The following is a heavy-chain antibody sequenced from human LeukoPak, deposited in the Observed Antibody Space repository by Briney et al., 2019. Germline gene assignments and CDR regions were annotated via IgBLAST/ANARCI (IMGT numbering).Heavy chain of an antibody. Sequence: SETLSLTCAVSGYSISNGYYWGWIRQPPGKGLEWIGSIYHSGSTYYNPSLKSRVTISVDTSKNQFSLKLSSVTAADTAVYYCARGDGRDGYKGRLEYWGQGNLVTVSS. V-gene: IGHV4-38-2*01. CDR2: IYHSGST. CDR3: ARGDGRDGYKGRLEY. CDR1: GYSISNGYY. J-gene: IGHJ4*02. D-gene: IGHD5-24*01.